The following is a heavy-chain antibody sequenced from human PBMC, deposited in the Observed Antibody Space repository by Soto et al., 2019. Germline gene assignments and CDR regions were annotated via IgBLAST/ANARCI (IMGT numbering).Heavy chain of an antibody. J-gene: IGHJ5*02. V-gene: IGHV1-2*04. Sequence: ASVKVSCKASGYTFTDYYIHWVRQAPGQGLEWMGWINPNSGGTNSAQKFQAWVTMTRDTSISTAYMELSRLRSDDTAVYYCARGEPIVVVPDNWFDPWGQGTLVTVSS. CDR3: ARGEPIVVVPDNWFDP. CDR2: INPNSGGT. CDR1: GYTFTDYY. D-gene: IGHD2-2*01.